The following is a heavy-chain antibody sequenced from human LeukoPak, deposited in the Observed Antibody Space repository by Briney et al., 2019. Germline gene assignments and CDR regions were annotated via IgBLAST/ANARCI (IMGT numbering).Heavy chain of an antibody. CDR2: ISYDGSNK. Sequence: GGSLRLSCAASGFTFGSYGMHWVRQAPGKGLEWVAVISYDGSNKYYADSVKGRFTISRDNSKNTLYLQMNSLRAEDTAVYYCARAGAVVDNWFDPWGQGTLVTVSS. D-gene: IGHD2-15*01. V-gene: IGHV3-30*03. CDR3: ARAGAVVDNWFDP. J-gene: IGHJ5*02. CDR1: GFTFGSYG.